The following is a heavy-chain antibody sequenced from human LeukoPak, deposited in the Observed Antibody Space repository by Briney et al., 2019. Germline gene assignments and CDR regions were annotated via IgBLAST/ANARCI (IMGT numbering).Heavy chain of an antibody. CDR1: GYTFTSYG. CDR2: ISAYNGNT. D-gene: IGHD5-12*01. V-gene: IGHV1-18*04. J-gene: IGHJ4*02. Sequence: GASVKVSCKASGYTFTSYGISWVRQAPGQGLEWMGWISAYNGNTNYAQKLQGRVTMTTDTSTSTAYMELRSLSSDDTAVYYCARDRKDHVDIVEEGFDYWGQGTLVTVSS. CDR3: ARDRKDHVDIVEEGFDY.